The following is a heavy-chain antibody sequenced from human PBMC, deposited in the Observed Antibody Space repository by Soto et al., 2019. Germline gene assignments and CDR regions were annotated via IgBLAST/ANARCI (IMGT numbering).Heavy chain of an antibody. V-gene: IGHV1-18*04. CDR1: GYAFSSYG. CDR2: ISAYNGHP. D-gene: IGHD1-20*01. Sequence: QIQLVQSEGEVKKPGASVKVSCKASGYAFSSYGYSWVRKAPGQGLEWMGWISAYNGHPNVPQKLQDRVTMTTDTSTSTAYMELRSLISDDTAVYYCARDPPITGSLRGTPLMAVWGQGTTVTVSS. CDR3: ARDPPITGSLRGTPLMAV. J-gene: IGHJ6*02.